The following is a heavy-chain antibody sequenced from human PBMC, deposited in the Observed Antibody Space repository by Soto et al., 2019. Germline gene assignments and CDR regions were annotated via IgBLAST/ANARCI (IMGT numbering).Heavy chain of an antibody. CDR3: TRDQF. Sequence: GGSLRLSCIGSGFTSRGFWMGWVRQAPGKGLEWVANIKEDATQKNYADSVRGRFTISRDTATISLYLEMNTLRAEDTAVYYCTRDQFWGQGTLVTVPS. J-gene: IGHJ1*01. CDR1: GFTSRGFW. CDR2: IKEDATQK. V-gene: IGHV3-7*05.